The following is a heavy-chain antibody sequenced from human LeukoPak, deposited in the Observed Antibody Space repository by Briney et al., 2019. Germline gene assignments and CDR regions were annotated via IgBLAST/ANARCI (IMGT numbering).Heavy chain of an antibody. V-gene: IGHV3-48*04. Sequence: GGSLRLSCAASGFTFSSYGMNWVRQAPGKGLEWVSYISSSGSTINYADSVKGRFTISRDNAKNSLYMQMNSLRAEDTAVYYCAELGITMIGGVWGKGTTVTISS. CDR3: AELGITMIGGV. J-gene: IGHJ6*04. CDR1: GFTFSSYG. CDR2: ISSSGSTI. D-gene: IGHD3-10*02.